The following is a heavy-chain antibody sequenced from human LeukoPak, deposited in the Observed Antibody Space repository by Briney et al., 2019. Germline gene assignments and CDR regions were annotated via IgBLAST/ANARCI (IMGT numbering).Heavy chain of an antibody. CDR1: GFPLTTSGRS. CDR3: ARVREIGSGYYFDY. J-gene: IGHJ4*02. V-gene: IGHV2-70*11. D-gene: IGHD3-10*01. Sequence: SGPTLVKPTQTLTLTCTFSGFPLTTSGRSVHWIRQPPGKALEWLARIDWDDDKYYTASLKTRLTISKDTSKNQVVLTMTNMDPVDTATYYCARVREIGSGYYFDYWGQGTLVTVSS. CDR2: IDWDDDK.